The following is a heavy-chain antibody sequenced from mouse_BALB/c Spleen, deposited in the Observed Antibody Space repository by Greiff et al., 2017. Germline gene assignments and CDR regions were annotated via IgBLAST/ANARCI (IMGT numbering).Heavy chain of an antibody. D-gene: IGHD2-4*01. J-gene: IGHJ4*01. V-gene: IGHV5-4*02. CDR2: ISDGGSYT. Sequence: DVKLVESGGGLVKPGGSLKLSCAASGFTFSDYYMYWVRQTPEKRLEWVATISDGGSYTYYPDSVKGRFTISRDNAKNNLYLQMSSLKSEDTAMYYCARGYDSAMDYWGQGTSVTVSS. CDR3: ARGYDSAMDY. CDR1: GFTFSDYY.